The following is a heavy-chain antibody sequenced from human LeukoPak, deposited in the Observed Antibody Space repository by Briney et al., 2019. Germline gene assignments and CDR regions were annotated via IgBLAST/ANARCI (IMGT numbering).Heavy chain of an antibody. D-gene: IGHD2/OR15-2a*01. CDR3: ATPFLGFFPPGATETTFYPGIYYYNSVREV. CDR2: FDPEDGET. CDR1: GYTLTELS. V-gene: IGHV1-24*01. J-gene: IGHJ6*04. Sequence: ASVKVSCKVSGYTLTELSMHWVRQAPGKGLEWMGGFDPEDGETIYAQKFQGRVTMTEDTSTDTAYMELSSLRSEDTAVYYCATPFLGFFPPGATETTFYPGIYYYNSVREVGAKG.